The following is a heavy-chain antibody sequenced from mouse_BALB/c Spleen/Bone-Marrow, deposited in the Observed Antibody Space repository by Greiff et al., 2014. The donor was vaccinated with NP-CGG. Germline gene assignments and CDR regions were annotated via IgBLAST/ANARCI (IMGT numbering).Heavy chain of an antibody. CDR2: ISSGGSDT. V-gene: IGHV5-6*02. Sequence: DVKLVQSGGDLVKPGGSLKLSCAASGFTFSSYGMSWVRQTPDKRLEWVATISSGGSDTYYPDSVKGQFTISRDNAKNTMYLQMSSLKSEDTAMYYCARDTYLSTIDAMDYWGQGTSVTVSA. CDR3: ARDTYLSTIDAMDY. D-gene: IGHD2-12*01. J-gene: IGHJ4*01. CDR1: GFTFSSYG.